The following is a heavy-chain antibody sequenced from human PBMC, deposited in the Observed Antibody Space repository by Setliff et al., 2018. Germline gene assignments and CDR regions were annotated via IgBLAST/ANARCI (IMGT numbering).Heavy chain of an antibody. J-gene: IGHJ5*02. V-gene: IGHV4-34*01. D-gene: IGHD3-3*01. CDR1: GGSFSNYY. Sequence: SETLSLTCTVYGGSFSNYYWSWIRQPPGKGLEWIGEINHSGSTNYNSSLTSRVTISVDTSKNQFSLKLSSVTAADTAVYYCAGGLPGDYDFNCFDTWGQGALVTVSS. CDR3: AGGLPGDYDFNCFDT. CDR2: INHSGST.